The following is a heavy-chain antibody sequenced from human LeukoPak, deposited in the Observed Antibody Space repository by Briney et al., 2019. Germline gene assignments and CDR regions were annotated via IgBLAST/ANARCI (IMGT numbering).Heavy chain of an antibody. V-gene: IGHV3-15*01. CDR2: IKSKTDGGTT. D-gene: IGHD6-19*01. J-gene: IGHJ4*02. CDR3: TTDLQSGWSPGVVDY. CDR1: GFTFSNAW. Sequence: GGSLRLSCAASGFTFSNAWMSWVRQAPGKGLEWVGRIKSKTDGGTTDYAAPVKGRFTISRDDSKNTLYLQMNSLKTEDTAVYYCTTDLQSGWSPGVVDYWGQGTLVTVSS.